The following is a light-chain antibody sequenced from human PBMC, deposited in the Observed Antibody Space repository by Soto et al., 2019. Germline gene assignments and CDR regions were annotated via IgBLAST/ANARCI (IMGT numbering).Light chain of an antibody. V-gene: IGLV1-40*01. CDR2: GNS. Sequence: QSVLTQPPSVSGAPGQRVTISCTGSSSNIGAGYDVHWYQQLPGTAPKLLIYGNSNRPSWVPDRFSGSKSGTSASLAITGLQAEYEADYYCQSYDSSLSVLFGGGTKPTVL. J-gene: IGLJ2*01. CDR1: SSNIGAGYD. CDR3: QSYDSSLSVL.